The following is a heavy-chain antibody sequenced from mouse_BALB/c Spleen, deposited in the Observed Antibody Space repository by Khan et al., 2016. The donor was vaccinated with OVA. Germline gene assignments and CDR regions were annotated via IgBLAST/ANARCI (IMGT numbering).Heavy chain of an antibody. J-gene: IGHJ4*01. CDR1: GFSLTNYG. CDR3: SRPPPSHYLIMDY. CDR2: IWSDGST. D-gene: IGHD1-2*01. V-gene: IGHV2-6-1*01. Sequence: VQLKESGPGLVAPSQSLSITCTISGFSLTNYGVHWIRKPPGKGLEWLVVIWSDGSTTYNSALKSRLTISKDNCKSQVLLNMNSLHTYDTPMYFCSRPPPSHYLIMDYLGLGTSVTVSS.